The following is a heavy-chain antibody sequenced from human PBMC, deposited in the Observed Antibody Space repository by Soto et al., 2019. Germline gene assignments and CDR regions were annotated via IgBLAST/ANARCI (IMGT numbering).Heavy chain of an antibody. J-gene: IGHJ3*02. CDR1: GGSFSGYY. CDR2: INHSGST. V-gene: IGHV4-34*01. Sequence: SETLSLTCTVYGGSFSGYYWSWIRQPPGKGLEWIGEINHSGSTNYNPSLKSRVTISVDTSKNQFSLKLSSVTAADTAVYYCARDPRNYIWGSYPKDAFDIWGQGTMVTVSS. CDR3: ARDPRNYIWGSYPKDAFDI. D-gene: IGHD3-16*01.